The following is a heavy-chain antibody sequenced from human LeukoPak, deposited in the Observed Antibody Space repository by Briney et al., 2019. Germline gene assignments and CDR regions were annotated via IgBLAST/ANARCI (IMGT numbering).Heavy chain of an antibody. CDR1: GFDFGAYG. Sequence: PGGSLRLSCAASGFDFGAYGMHWVRQAPGKGLDWVAVISYDESNAYYGDSVKDRFTISRDNSHNTLFLQMNSLTTDDTAAYYCVKGDWHGSGNYYSDQFRPWGPGTLVTVS. D-gene: IGHD3-10*01. J-gene: IGHJ5*02. CDR2: ISYDESNA. V-gene: IGHV3-30*18. CDR3: VKGDWHGSGNYYSDQFRP.